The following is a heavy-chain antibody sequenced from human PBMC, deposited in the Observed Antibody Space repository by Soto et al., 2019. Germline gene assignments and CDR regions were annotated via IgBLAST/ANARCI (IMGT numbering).Heavy chain of an antibody. Sequence: SETLSLTCAVYGGSFSGYYWSWIRQPPGKGLEWNGEINHSGSTMYNPSLKSRVTISVDTSKNQFYLKLSSVTAADTAVYYCARGLVVVGASGGVYFDYWGQGTLVTVSS. J-gene: IGHJ4*02. CDR1: GGSFSGYY. D-gene: IGHD1-26*01. CDR3: ARGLVVVGASGGVYFDY. V-gene: IGHV4-34*01. CDR2: INHSGST.